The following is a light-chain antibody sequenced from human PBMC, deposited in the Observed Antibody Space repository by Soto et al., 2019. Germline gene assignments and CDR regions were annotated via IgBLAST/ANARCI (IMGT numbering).Light chain of an antibody. CDR3: QHYNSYSEA. J-gene: IGKJ1*01. CDR2: DAS. V-gene: IGKV3-11*01. CDR1: RSVSSS. Sequence: EIVLTQSPATLSLSPGERATLSCRASRSVSSSLAWYQQKPGQAPRLLIYDASNRATGIPARFSGSGSGTDFTLTISSLEPEDFATYYCQHYNSYSEAFGQGTKVELK.